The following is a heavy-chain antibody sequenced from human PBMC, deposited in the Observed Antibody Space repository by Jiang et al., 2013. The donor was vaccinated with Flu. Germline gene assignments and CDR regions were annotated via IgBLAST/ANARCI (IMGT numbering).Heavy chain of an antibody. CDR3: ARDLSFRTRGWFDP. Sequence: GPGLVKPSETLSLTCTVSGGSISSYYWSWIRQPPGKGLEWIGYIYYSGSTNYNPSLKSRVTISVDTSKNQFSLKLSSVTAADTAVYYCARDLSFRTRGWFDPWGQGNPGHRLL. CDR2: IYYSGST. J-gene: IGHJ5*02. CDR1: GGSISSYY. D-gene: IGHD3-10*01. V-gene: IGHV4-59*01.